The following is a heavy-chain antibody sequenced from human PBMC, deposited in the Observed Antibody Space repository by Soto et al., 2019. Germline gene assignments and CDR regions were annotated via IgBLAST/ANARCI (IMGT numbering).Heavy chain of an antibody. Sequence: ASVKVSCKASGYTFTSYPIQRVRQVPGQRLEWMGWINAGNGNTKYSQKFQGRVTITRDTSASTAYMEPSSLRSGDTAVYYCARPNWGDYGDYYYYGMDVWGQGTTVTVSS. J-gene: IGHJ6*02. CDR3: ARPNWGDYGDYYYYGMDV. CDR2: INAGNGNT. D-gene: IGHD7-27*01. V-gene: IGHV1-3*01. CDR1: GYTFTSYP.